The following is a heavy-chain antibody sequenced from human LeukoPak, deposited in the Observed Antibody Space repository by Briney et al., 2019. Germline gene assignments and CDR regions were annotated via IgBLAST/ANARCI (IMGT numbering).Heavy chain of an antibody. CDR3: ARERRRLLPKPPDAFDI. Sequence: SQTLSLTCTVSGGSISSGDYYWSWIRQPPGKGLEWIGYIYYSGSTYYNPSLKSRVTISVDTSKNQFSLKLSSVTAADTAVYYCARERRRLLPKPPDAFDIWGQGTMVTVSS. D-gene: IGHD2-15*01. CDR1: GGSISSGDYY. J-gene: IGHJ3*02. CDR2: IYYSGST. V-gene: IGHV4-30-4*01.